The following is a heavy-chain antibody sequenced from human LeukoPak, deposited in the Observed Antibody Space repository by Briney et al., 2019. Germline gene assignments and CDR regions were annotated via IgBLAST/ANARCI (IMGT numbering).Heavy chain of an antibody. V-gene: IGHV3-49*04. CDR1: GFTFGDYA. CDR3: TRVGYSSSWYYYYYYMDV. D-gene: IGHD6-13*01. J-gene: IGHJ6*03. CDR2: IRSKAYGGTT. Sequence: QPGGSLRLSCTASGFTFGDYAMSWVRQAPGKGLEWVGFIRSKAYGGTTEYAASVKGRFTISRDDSKSIAYLQMNSLKTEDTAVYYCTRVGYSSSWYYYYYYMDVWGKGTTVTISS.